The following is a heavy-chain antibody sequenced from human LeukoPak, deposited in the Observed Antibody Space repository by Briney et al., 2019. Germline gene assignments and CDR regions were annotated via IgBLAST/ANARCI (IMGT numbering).Heavy chain of an antibody. CDR2: IYFSGST. D-gene: IGHD4-17*01. J-gene: IGHJ4*02. V-gene: IGHV4-39*07. CDR1: GGSISSSYY. CDR3: ARNGDYNLDS. Sequence: SETLSLTCTVSGGSISSSYYWGWIRQPPGKGLEWIGSIYFSGSTYNSPPLKSRVTISVDTSKNQFSLNLNSVTAADTAVYYCARNGDYNLDSWGQGTLVTVSS.